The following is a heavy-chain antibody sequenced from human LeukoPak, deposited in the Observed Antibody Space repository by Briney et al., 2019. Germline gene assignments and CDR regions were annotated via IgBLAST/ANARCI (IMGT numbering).Heavy chain of an antibody. CDR3: ARAVGGATRSYYYGMDV. J-gene: IGHJ6*02. Sequence: SETLSLTCNVSGDSVSSYYWNWIRQPPGKGLEWIAYIHYSGSTNYNPSLRSRVTISVDTSKNQFSLKLSSVTAADTAVYYCARAVGGATRSYYYGMDVWGQGTTVTVSS. CDR1: GDSVSSYY. CDR2: IHYSGST. D-gene: IGHD1-26*01. V-gene: IGHV4-59*02.